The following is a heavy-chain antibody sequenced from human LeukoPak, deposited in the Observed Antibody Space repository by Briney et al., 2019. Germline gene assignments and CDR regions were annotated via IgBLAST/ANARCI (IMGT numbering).Heavy chain of an antibody. J-gene: IGHJ4*02. V-gene: IGHV3-23*01. D-gene: IGHD2-2*01. CDR1: GFTFSSYA. CDR3: ARGDIVVVPAPLDY. CDR2: ISGSGGST. Sequence: PGGSLRLSYAASGFTFSSYATSWVRQAPGKGLEWVSAISGSGGSTYYADSVKGRFTISRDNSKNTLYLQMNSLRAEDTAVYYCARGDIVVVPAPLDYWGQGTLVTVSS.